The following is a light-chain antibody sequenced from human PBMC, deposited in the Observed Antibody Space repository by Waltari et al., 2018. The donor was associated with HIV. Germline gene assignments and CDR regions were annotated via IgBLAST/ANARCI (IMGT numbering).Light chain of an antibody. CDR1: NSYVGAYDF. J-gene: IGLJ1*01. CDR2: QAF. Sequence: QSALTQPASVSGSPGQSITISCTGTNSYVGAYDFVSWYQQHPGKAPKVLIYQAFHLASGISYRFSASRSCNTASLTISGLQPEDEADYYCCAYASTNSPYYIFGGGTTVT. CDR3: CAYASTNSPYYI. V-gene: IGLV2-14*01.